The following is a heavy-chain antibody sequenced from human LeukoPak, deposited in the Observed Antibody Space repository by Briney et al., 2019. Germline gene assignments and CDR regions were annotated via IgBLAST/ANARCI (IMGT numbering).Heavy chain of an antibody. CDR3: AKALYYYDSSGYPGAFDI. D-gene: IGHD3-22*01. J-gene: IGHJ3*02. CDR2: ISGSGGST. V-gene: IGHV3-23*01. CDR1: GFTFSSYA. Sequence: GGSLRLSCAASGFTFSSYAMSWVRQAPGKGLEWVSAISGSGGSTYYADSVKGRFTISRDNSKNTLYLQMNSLRAEDTAVYYCAKALYYYDSSGYPGAFDIWGQGTTVTVSS.